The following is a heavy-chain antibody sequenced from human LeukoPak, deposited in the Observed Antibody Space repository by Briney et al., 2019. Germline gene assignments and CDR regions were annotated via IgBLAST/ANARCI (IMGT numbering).Heavy chain of an antibody. CDR3: ARGPVLLLWFGELLLDY. CDR2: ISYDGSNK. V-gene: IGHV3-30*03. D-gene: IGHD3-10*01. CDR1: GFTFSSYG. Sequence: QPGRSLRLSCAASGFTFSSYGMHWVRQAPGKGLEWVAVISYDGSNKYYADSVKGRFTISRDNSKNTLYLQMNSLRAEDTAVYYCARGPVLLLWFGELLLDYWGQGTLVTVSS. J-gene: IGHJ4*02.